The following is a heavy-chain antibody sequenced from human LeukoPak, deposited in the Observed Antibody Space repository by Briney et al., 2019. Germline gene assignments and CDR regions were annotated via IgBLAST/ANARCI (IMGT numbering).Heavy chain of an antibody. J-gene: IGHJ4*02. V-gene: IGHV7-4-1*02. CDR3: ARVADSGWYVLDY. CDR1: GGTLSSYT. D-gene: IGHD6-19*01. Sequence: ASVKVSCKASGGTLSSYTITWVRQAPGQGLEWMGWINTNTGNPTYAQGFTGRFVFSLDTSVSTAYLQISSLKAEDTAVYYCARVADSGWYVLDYWGQGTLVTVSS. CDR2: INTNTGNP.